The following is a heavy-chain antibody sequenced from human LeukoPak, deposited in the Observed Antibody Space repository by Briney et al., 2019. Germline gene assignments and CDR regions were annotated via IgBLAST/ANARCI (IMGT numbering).Heavy chain of an antibody. J-gene: IGHJ4*02. CDR3: AKERNLEIAVAGTIFDY. CDR2: ISYDGSNK. V-gene: IGHV3-30*18. Sequence: GGSLRLSCAASGFTFSSYGMHWVRQAPGKGLEWVAVISYDGSNKYYADSVKGRFTISRDNSKNMIYLEMSSLKAEDTAVYYCAKERNLEIAVAGTIFDYWGQGTLVTVSS. CDR1: GFTFSSYG. D-gene: IGHD6-19*01.